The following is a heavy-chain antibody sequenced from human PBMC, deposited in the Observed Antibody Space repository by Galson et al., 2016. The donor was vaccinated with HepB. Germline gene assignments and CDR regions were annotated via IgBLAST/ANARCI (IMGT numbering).Heavy chain of an antibody. D-gene: IGHD6-13*01. CDR3: ARRAAAGGLDY. CDR2: IYPGDSDT. J-gene: IGHJ4*02. V-gene: IGHV5-51*01. CDR1: GYSFTNYW. Sequence: QSGAEVKKPGESLKISCKGSGYSFTNYWIAWVRQMPGKRLEWMGIIYPGDSDTRYSPSFQGQVTTSADKSISTAYLQWSSPKASDTAMYYCARRAAAGGLDYWGQGTLVTVSS.